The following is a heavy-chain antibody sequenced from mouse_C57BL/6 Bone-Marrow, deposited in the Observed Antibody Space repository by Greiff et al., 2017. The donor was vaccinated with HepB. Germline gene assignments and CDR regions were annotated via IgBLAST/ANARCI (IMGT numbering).Heavy chain of an antibody. CDR1: GYTFTSYW. CDR2: IYPGNSDT. V-gene: IGHV1-5*01. Sequence: SGTVLARPGASVKMSCKTSGYTFTSYWMHWVKQRPGQGLEWIGAIYPGNSDTSYNQKFKGKAKLTAVTSASTAYMELSSLTNEDSAVYYCTGYYGSSYAMDYWGQGTSVTVSS. CDR3: TGYYGSSYAMDY. D-gene: IGHD1-1*01. J-gene: IGHJ4*01.